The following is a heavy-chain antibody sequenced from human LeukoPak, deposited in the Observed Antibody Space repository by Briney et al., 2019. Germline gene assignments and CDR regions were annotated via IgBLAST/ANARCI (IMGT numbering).Heavy chain of an antibody. CDR2: ISGSGANT. D-gene: IGHD3-22*01. CDR3: ARDYPPYYYGSSGYFDAFDI. CDR1: GFTFSNFA. Sequence: PGGSLRLSCGASGFTFSNFAMNWVRQAPGKGLQWVSAISGSGANTYYADSVKGRFTISRDNSKNTLYLQMNSLRAEDTAVYYCARDYPPYYYGSSGYFDAFDIWGQGTMVTVSS. V-gene: IGHV3-23*01. J-gene: IGHJ3*02.